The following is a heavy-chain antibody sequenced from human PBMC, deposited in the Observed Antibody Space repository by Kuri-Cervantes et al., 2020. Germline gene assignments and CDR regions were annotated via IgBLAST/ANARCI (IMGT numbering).Heavy chain of an antibody. CDR3: ARDGGWLPPFVKAYYYYMDV. Sequence: ASVNVSCKASDYTFSSYGISWGRQAPGQGLEWMGWFSAYYGYTNYAQKFQGRVTITTDTSTSTAYMELSSLRYEDTAVYYFARDGGWLPPFVKAYYYYMDVWGKGTTVTVSS. J-gene: IGHJ6*03. CDR2: FSAYYGYT. D-gene: IGHD5-12*01. CDR1: DYTFSSYG. V-gene: IGHV1-18*04.